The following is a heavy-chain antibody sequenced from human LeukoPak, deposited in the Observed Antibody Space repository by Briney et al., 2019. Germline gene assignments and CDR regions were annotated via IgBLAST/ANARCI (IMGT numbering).Heavy chain of an antibody. CDR1: GGTFSSYA. D-gene: IGHD3-10*01. CDR3: ASPTAGSGKHFDY. Sequence: ASVKVSCKASGGTFSSYAISWVRQAPGQGLEWMGGIIPIFGTANYAQKFQGRVPITADESTSTAYMELSSLRSEDTAVYYCASPTAGSGKHFDYWGQGTLVTVSS. CDR2: IIPIFGTA. V-gene: IGHV1-69*13. J-gene: IGHJ4*02.